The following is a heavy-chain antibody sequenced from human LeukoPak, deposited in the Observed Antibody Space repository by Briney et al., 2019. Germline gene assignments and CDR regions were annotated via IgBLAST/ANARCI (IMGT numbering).Heavy chain of an antibody. D-gene: IGHD3-10*01. V-gene: IGHV1-18*01. J-gene: IGHJ6*03. CDR2: ISAYNGNT. CDR1: GYTFTSYG. Sequence: SVKVSCNASGYTFTSYGISWVRQPPGQGLEWRGWISAYNGNTNYAQKLQGRVTMTTDTSTSTAYMELRSLRSDDTAVYYCARGGMYYYGSGSYSYYYYYYMDVWGKGTTVTVSS. CDR3: ARGGMYYYGSGSYSYYYYYYMDV.